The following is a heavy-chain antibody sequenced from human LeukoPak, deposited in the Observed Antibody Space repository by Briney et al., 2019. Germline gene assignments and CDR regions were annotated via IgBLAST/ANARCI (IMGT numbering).Heavy chain of an antibody. CDR1: GFTFSGYG. J-gene: IGHJ4*02. V-gene: IGHV3-30*18. Sequence: PGRSLRLSCAASGFTFSGYGMHWVRQAPGKGLEWVAVISYDGSNKYYADSVKGRSTISRDNSKNTLYLQMNSLRAEDTAVYYCAKDRYDSSGYYSPYYFDYWGQGTLVTVSS. D-gene: IGHD3-22*01. CDR3: AKDRYDSSGYYSPYYFDY. CDR2: ISYDGSNK.